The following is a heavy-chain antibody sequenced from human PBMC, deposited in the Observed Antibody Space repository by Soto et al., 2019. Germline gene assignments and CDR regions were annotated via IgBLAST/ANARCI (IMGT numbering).Heavy chain of an antibody. V-gene: IGHV1-69*12. Sequence: QVQLVQSGAEVKKPGSSVKVSCKASGGTFSSYAISWVRQAPGQGLEWMGGIIPIFGTANYAQKFQGRVTIXXDXSKXTAYMELSSLRSEDTAVYYCASSRATASDAFAFDIWGQGTMVTVSS. CDR3: ASSRATASDAFAFDI. J-gene: IGHJ3*02. CDR2: IIPIFGTA. CDR1: GGTFSSYA. D-gene: IGHD5-12*01.